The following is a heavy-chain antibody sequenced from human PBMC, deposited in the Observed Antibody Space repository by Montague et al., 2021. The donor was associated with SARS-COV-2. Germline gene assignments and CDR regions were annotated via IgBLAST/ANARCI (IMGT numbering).Heavy chain of an antibody. CDR1: GGSFSGYY. V-gene: IGHV4-34*01. CDR2: INHSGST. Sequence: SETLSLTCAVYGGSFSGYYWSWIRQPPGKGLEWIGEINHSGSTNYNPSLKSRVTISVDTSKNQFSLKLSSVTAADTAVYYCARGRGTALFRRVYFGMDVGGKGTTVTVSA. CDR3: ARGRGTALFRRVYFGMDV. J-gene: IGHJ6*04. D-gene: IGHD1-1*01.